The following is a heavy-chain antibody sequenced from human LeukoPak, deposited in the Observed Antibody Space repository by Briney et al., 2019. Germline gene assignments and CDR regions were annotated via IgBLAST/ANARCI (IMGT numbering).Heavy chain of an antibody. V-gene: IGHV3-30*18. CDR2: ISYDGSNK. CDR1: GFTFSSYG. CDR3: AKDLGLWFGSGMGN. J-gene: IGHJ4*02. Sequence: GGSLRLSCAASGFTFSSYGMHWVRQVPGKGLEWVAVISYDGSNKYYADSVKGRFTISRDNSKNTLYLQMNSLRAEDTAVYYCAKDLGLWFGSGMGNWGQGTLVTVSS. D-gene: IGHD3-10*01.